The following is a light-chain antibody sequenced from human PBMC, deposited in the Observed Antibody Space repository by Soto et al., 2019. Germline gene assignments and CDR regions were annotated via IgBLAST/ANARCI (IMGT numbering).Light chain of an antibody. J-gene: IGKJ2*01. V-gene: IGKV3-15*01. Sequence: EIVMTQSPATLSVSPGERATLSCRASQSVSSNLAWYQQKPGQAPRLLIYGASTRYTGIPARFSGSGSGTEFTLTISSLQSEDFAVYYGQQYNNWPPSTFGQGTKLEIK. CDR1: QSVSSN. CDR3: QQYNNWPPST. CDR2: GAS.